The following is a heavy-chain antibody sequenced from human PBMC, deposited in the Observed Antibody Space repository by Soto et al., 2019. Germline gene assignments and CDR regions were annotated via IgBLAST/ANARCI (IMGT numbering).Heavy chain of an antibody. V-gene: IGHV3-23*01. CDR2: ISNSGDSA. D-gene: IGHD2-2*01. J-gene: IGHJ4*02. CDR3: AKKEVPTTMKFAPGLDY. CDR1: GFTFNNYA. Sequence: GGSLRLSCVASGFTFNNYAMSWVRQAPGKGLEWVSGISNSGDSAYYADSVKGRFTISRDNSKNTLYLQMNSLRAEDAAIYYCAKKEVPTTMKFAPGLDYWGQGTLVTVSS.